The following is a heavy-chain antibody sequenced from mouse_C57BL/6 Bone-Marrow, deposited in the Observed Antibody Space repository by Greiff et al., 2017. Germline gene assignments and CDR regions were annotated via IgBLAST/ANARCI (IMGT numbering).Heavy chain of an antibody. D-gene: IGHD3-2*02. CDR1: GYTFTSYW. V-gene: IGHV1-64*01. CDR3: HRQLRLPFDY. J-gene: IGHJ2*01. CDR2: IHPNSGST. Sequence: QVQLQQPGAELVQPGASVKLSCKASGYTFTSYWMHWVKQRPGQGLEWIGMIHPNSGSTNYNEKFKSKATLTVDKSSSTAYMQLSSLTSEDSAVYYCHRQLRLPFDYWGQGTTLTVSS.